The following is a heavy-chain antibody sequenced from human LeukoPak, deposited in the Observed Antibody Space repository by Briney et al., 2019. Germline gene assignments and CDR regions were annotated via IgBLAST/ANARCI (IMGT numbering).Heavy chain of an antibody. D-gene: IGHD4-11*01. CDR2: IYYSGST. J-gene: IGHJ4*02. Sequence: SETLSLTCTVSGGSISSYYWSWIRQPPGKGLEWIGYIYYSGSTNYNPSLKSRVTISVDTSKNQFSLKLSSVTAADTAVYYCARGIRHDYSNYYYFDYWGQGTLVTVSS. CDR1: GGSISSYY. V-gene: IGHV4-59*08. CDR3: ARGIRHDYSNYYYFDY.